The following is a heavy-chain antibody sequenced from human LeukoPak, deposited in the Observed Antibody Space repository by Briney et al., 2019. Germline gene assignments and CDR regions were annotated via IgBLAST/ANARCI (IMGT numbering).Heavy chain of an antibody. CDR2: ISAYNGNT. J-gene: IGHJ6*02. D-gene: IGHD3-10*01. Sequence: GASVTVSCKASGYTFTSYGISWVRQAPGQGLEWMGWISAYNGNTNYAQKLQGRVTMTTDTSTSTAYMELRSLRSDDTAVYYCARGGPYGSDYYYGMDVWGQGTTVTVSS. CDR1: GYTFTSYG. CDR3: ARGGPYGSDYYYGMDV. V-gene: IGHV1-18*01.